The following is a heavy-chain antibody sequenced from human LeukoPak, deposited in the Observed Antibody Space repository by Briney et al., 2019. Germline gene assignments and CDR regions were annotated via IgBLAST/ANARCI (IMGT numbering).Heavy chain of an antibody. D-gene: IGHD2-21*01. CDR3: ARFVRGGDCFDY. V-gene: IGHV3-74*01. Sequence: TGGSLRLSCAASGFTVSSNYMSWVRQAPGKGLVWVSRINSDGSSTSYADSVKGRFTISRDNAKNTLYLQMNSLRAEDTAVYYCARFVRGGDCFDYWGQGTLVTVSS. CDR1: GFTVSSNY. CDR2: INSDGSST. J-gene: IGHJ4*02.